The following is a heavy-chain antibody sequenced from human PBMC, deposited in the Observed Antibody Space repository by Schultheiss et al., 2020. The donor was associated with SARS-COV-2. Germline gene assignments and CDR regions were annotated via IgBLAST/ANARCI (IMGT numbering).Heavy chain of an antibody. D-gene: IGHD4-11*01. Sequence: SETLSLTCTVSGGSISSGGYYWSWIRQHPGKGLEWIGYIYYSGSTYYNPSLKSRVTISVDTSKNQFSLKLRSVTAADTAVYYCARDRHPQYHWFDPWGQGTLVTVSS. CDR1: GGSISSGGYY. V-gene: IGHV4-31*03. J-gene: IGHJ5*02. CDR2: IYYSGST. CDR3: ARDRHPQYHWFDP.